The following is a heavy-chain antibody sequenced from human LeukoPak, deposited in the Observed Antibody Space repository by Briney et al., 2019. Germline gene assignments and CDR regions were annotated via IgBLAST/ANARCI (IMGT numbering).Heavy chain of an antibody. Sequence: ASVKVSCKASGFTFTSYAMQWVRQARGQRLEWIGWIVVGSGNTNYAQKFQERVTITRDMSTSTAYMELSSLRSEDTAVYYCAASPYCGSTSCYVELDAFDIWGQGTMVTVSS. D-gene: IGHD2-2*01. V-gene: IGHV1-58*02. CDR2: IVVGSGNT. CDR1: GFTFTSYA. CDR3: AASPYCGSTSCYVELDAFDI. J-gene: IGHJ3*02.